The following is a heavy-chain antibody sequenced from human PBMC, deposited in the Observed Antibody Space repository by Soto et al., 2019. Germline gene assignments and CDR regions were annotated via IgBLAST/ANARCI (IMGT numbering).Heavy chain of an antibody. CDR3: AHRLSYGHKLGFDY. CDR1: GFSLSTSGVG. D-gene: IGHD5-18*01. CDR2: IYWDDDK. Sequence: QITLKESGPTLVKPTQTLTLTCTFSGFSLSTSGVGVGWIRQPPGKALEWLALIYWDDDKRYSPSLKSRLTITKDTSKNQVVLTMTNMDPVDTATYYCAHRLSYGHKLGFDYWGQGTLVTVSS. J-gene: IGHJ4*02. V-gene: IGHV2-5*02.